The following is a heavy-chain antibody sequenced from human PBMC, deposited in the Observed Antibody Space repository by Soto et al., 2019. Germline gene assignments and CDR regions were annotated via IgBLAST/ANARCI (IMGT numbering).Heavy chain of an antibody. V-gene: IGHV3-23*01. D-gene: IGHD6-13*01. CDR1: GFTFSSYA. J-gene: IGHJ3*02. Sequence: GGSLRLSCAASGFTFSSYAMSWVRQAPGKGLEWVSAISGSGGSTYYADSVKGRFTISRDNSKNTLYLQMNSLRAEDTAVYYCAKPIISSSWYRYAFDIWGQGTMVTVSS. CDR3: AKPIISSSWYRYAFDI. CDR2: ISGSGGST.